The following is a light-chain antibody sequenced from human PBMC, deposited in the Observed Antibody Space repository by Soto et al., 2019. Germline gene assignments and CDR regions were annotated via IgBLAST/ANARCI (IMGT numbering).Light chain of an antibody. Sequence: EVVLTQSPGTLSLSPGGRSTLSCMSSQSVGNSFVAWYQQKPGQPPRLLIYDTSKRATGIPDRFSGSVSGTDFTLSISRVEPEDFAVFYCQQYGTSEIIFGQGTRLEIK. CDR1: QSVGNSF. CDR3: QQYGTSEII. V-gene: IGKV3-20*01. J-gene: IGKJ5*01. CDR2: DTS.